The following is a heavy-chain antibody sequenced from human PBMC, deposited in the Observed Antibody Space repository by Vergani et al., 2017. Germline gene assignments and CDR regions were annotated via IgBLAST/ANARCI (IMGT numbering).Heavy chain of an antibody. CDR2: ISGSGGST. D-gene: IGHD3-9*01. Sequence: EVQLLESGGGLVQPGGSLRLSCAASGFTFSSYAMSWVRQAPGKGLEWVSAISGSGGSTYYADSVKGRFTISRDNSKNTLYLQMNSLRAEGTAVYYCAKDPDYDILTGYYSNWFDPWGQGTLVTVSS. J-gene: IGHJ5*02. CDR3: AKDPDYDILTGYYSNWFDP. CDR1: GFTFSSYA. V-gene: IGHV3-23*01.